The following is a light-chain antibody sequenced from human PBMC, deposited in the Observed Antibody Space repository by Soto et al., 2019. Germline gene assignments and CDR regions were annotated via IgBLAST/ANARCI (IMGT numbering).Light chain of an antibody. V-gene: IGLV2-14*01. CDR1: SSDIGAYHY. CDR3: NSYTNSDTVI. CDR2: AVN. J-gene: IGLJ2*01. Sequence: QSALTQAASVSGSPGQSITISCPGTSSDIGAYHYVSWYQQRPGKAPKVLIYAVNNRPSGISDRFSGSKSGNTASLTISGLQAEDEAVYYCNSYTNSDTVIFGGGTKLTVL.